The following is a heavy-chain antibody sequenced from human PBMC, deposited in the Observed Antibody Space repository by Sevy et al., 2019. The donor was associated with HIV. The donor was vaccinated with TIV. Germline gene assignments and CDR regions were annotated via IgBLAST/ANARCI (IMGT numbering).Heavy chain of an antibody. CDR2: FDPEDGET. Sequence: ASVKVSCKVSGYTLIQLSMHWVRQVPGKGLEWMGSFDPEDGETIYAQKFQGRVTMTEDTSTDTAYMELSSLKSEDTAIFYCAITKDYYVSSGYPFDYWGQRTLVTVSS. CDR1: GYTLIQLS. V-gene: IGHV1-24*01. CDR3: AITKDYYVSSGYPFDY. J-gene: IGHJ4*02. D-gene: IGHD3-22*01.